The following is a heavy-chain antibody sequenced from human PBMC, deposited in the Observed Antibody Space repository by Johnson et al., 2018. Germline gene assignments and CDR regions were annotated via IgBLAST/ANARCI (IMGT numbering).Heavy chain of an antibody. CDR3: ARWAQERNFDWVYGGRRPHYYYYDMDV. V-gene: IGHV3-30*03. CDR1: GFTFSSYG. J-gene: IGHJ6*03. D-gene: IGHD3-9*01. CDR2: ISYDGSNK. Sequence: QVQLVQSGGGVVQPGRSLRLSCAASGFTFSSYGMHWVRQAPGKGLEWVAVISYDGSNKYYADSVKGRFTISRDNSKNTLYLQMNSLRAEDTAVYYCARWAQERNFDWVYGGRRPHYYYYDMDVGGKGTTVTVSS.